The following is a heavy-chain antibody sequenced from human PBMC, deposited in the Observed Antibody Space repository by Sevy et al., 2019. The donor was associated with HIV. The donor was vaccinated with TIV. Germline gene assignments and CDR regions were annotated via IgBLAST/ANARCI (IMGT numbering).Heavy chain of an antibody. Sequence: GGSLRLSCAASGFTFSSYGMHWVRQAPGKGLEWVAVISYDGSNKYYADSVKGRFTISRDNSKNTLYLQMNSLRAEDTAVYYCAKAVGVGVGATRGFYYYYGMDVWGQGTTVTVSS. D-gene: IGHD1-26*01. CDR2: ISYDGSNK. CDR1: GFTFSSYG. J-gene: IGHJ6*02. CDR3: AKAVGVGVGATRGFYYYYGMDV. V-gene: IGHV3-30*18.